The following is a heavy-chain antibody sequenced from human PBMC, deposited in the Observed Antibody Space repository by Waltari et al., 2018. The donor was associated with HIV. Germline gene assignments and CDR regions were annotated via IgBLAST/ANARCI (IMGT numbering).Heavy chain of an antibody. CDR3: ARDWGLSTGPFDF. D-gene: IGHD2-21*01. J-gene: IGHJ4*02. CDR2: IYHDGQT. Sequence: QVQLRESGPRLVQILETLSLSCSVSGSSLVDGYYWAWIRKSPAIGLEWMATIYHDGQTAYTPSFGGRVTTSVDISRNLFSLKMTSMRATDTALYFCARDWGLSTGPFDFWGQGIHVTVSS. CDR1: GSSLVDGYY. V-gene: IGHV4-38-2*02.